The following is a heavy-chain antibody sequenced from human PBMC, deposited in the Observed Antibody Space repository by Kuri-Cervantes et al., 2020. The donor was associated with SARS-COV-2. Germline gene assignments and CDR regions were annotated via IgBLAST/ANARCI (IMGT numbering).Heavy chain of an antibody. V-gene: IGHV1-2*02. Sequence: VSVKVSCKASGYTFTGYYMHWVRQAPGQGLEWMGWINPNSGGTNYAQKFQGRVTMTRDTSISTAYMELSRLRSDDTAVYYCARDSERVPARFDYWGQGTLVTVSS. J-gene: IGHJ4*02. CDR2: INPNSGGT. D-gene: IGHD2-2*01. CDR1: GYTFTGYY. CDR3: ARDSERVPARFDY.